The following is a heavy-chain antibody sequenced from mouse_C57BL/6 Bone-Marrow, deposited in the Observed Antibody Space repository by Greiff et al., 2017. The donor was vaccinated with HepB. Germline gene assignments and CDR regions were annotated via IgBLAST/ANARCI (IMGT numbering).Heavy chain of an antibody. Sequence: QVQLQQPGAELVKPGASVKLSCKASGYTFTSYWMHWVKQRPGQGLEWIGMIHPNSGSTNYNEKFKSKATLTVDKSSSTAYMQLISLTSEDSAVYYCARWGGKRRYFDVWGTGTTVTVSS. J-gene: IGHJ1*03. CDR3: ARWGGKRRYFDV. D-gene: IGHD2-1*01. CDR1: GYTFTSYW. CDR2: IHPNSGST. V-gene: IGHV1-64*01.